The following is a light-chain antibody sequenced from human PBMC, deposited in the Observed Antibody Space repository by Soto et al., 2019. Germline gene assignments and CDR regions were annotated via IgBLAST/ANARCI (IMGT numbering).Light chain of an antibody. CDR2: GAS. Sequence: EIVMTQSPVTLSVSPGERATLSCRASQSVSSNLAWYQQKPGQAPRLLIYGASTRATGIPARFSGSGSGTEFTLTISSLQSKDFAVYYCQQYNNWPPWTFGRGPKVESK. J-gene: IGKJ1*01. V-gene: IGKV3-15*01. CDR1: QSVSSN. CDR3: QQYNNWPPWT.